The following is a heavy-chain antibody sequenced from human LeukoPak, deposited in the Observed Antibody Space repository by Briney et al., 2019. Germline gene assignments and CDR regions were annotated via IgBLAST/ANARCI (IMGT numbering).Heavy chain of an antibody. D-gene: IGHD6-13*01. CDR1: GFTFRSYA. J-gene: IGHJ3*01. V-gene: IGHV3-23*01. CDR3: AKDYLGQLVMFDV. CDR2: VTGDGETT. Sequence: GGSLTLSCAASGFTFRSYAMSWVRQAPGKGLEWVSSVTGDGETTSYADSVKGRFSVSRDNSRNTLFLTMNSLRVEDTALYYCAKDYLGQLVMFDVWGQGTMVTVSS.